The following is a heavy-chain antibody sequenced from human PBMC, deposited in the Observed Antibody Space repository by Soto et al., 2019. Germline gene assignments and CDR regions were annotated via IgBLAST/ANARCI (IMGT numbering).Heavy chain of an antibody. V-gene: IGHV3-11*01. D-gene: IGHD2-21*02. Sequence: QVQLVESGGGLVKPGGSLRLSCAASGFTFSDYYMSWIRQAPGKGLEWVSYIGSSGSIKDYADSVKGRFTISMDNAKNSLYLQMNSLRAEDTAVYYCASKSRGPCGGDCYFDYWGQGTLVTVSS. J-gene: IGHJ4*02. CDR2: IGSSGSIK. CDR1: GFTFSDYY. CDR3: ASKSRGPCGGDCYFDY.